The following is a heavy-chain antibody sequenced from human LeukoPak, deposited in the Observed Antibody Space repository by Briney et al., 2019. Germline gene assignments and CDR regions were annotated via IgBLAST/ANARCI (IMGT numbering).Heavy chain of an antibody. J-gene: IGHJ6*02. CDR3: ARETTYGSGSYYFPPNYYYYGMDV. CDR2: FDPEDGET. V-gene: IGHV1-24*01. CDR1: GYTLTELS. D-gene: IGHD3-10*01. Sequence: ASVKVSCKVSGYTLTELSMHWVRQAPGKGLEWMGGFDPEDGETIYAQKFQGRVTMTEDTSTDTAYMELSSLRSEDTAVYYCARETTYGSGSYYFPPNYYYYGMDVWGQGTTVTVSS.